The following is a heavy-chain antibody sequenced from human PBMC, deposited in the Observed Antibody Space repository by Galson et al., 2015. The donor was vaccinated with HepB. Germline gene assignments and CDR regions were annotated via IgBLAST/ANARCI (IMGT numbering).Heavy chain of an antibody. CDR1: GFTFSDHH. Sequence: SLRLSCAASGFTFSDHHMDWVRQAPGKGLEWVGRIRNKANSHTTEYAASVRGRFTISRDDSKNSLYLQMNSLKTEDTAVYYCARGAARYYDSSGHYPLYWYFDLWGRGTLVTVSS. D-gene: IGHD3-22*01. V-gene: IGHV3-72*01. CDR3: ARGAARYYDSSGHYPLYWYFDL. CDR2: IRNKANSHTT. J-gene: IGHJ2*01.